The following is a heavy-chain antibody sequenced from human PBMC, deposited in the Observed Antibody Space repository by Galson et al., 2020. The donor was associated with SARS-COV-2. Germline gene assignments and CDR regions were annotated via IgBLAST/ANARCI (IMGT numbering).Heavy chain of an antibody. CDR3: TRDMSYYSIAVAPDY. CDR2: IRSKAYGGTT. Sequence: GGSLRLSCTASGFTFGDYAMSWFRQAPGKGLEWVGFIRSKAYGGTTEYAASVKGRFTISRDDSKSIAYLQMNSLKTEDTAVYYCTRDMSYYSIAVAPDYWGQGTLVTVSS. D-gene: IGHD6-19*01. J-gene: IGHJ4*02. V-gene: IGHV3-49*03. CDR1: GFTFGDYA.